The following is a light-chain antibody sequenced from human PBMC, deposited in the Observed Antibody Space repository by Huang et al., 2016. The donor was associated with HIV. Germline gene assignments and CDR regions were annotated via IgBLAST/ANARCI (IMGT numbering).Light chain of an antibody. Sequence: IQLTQSPSSLSASVGDRVTITCRASQGISSYLAWYQQRPGKAPNLLIYAASTLQTGVPSRFSGSGSGTAFTLTINSLQPEYFATYYCQQVNNYPWTFGQGTKVEIK. CDR3: QQVNNYPWT. V-gene: IGKV1-9*01. CDR1: QGISSY. CDR2: AAS. J-gene: IGKJ1*01.